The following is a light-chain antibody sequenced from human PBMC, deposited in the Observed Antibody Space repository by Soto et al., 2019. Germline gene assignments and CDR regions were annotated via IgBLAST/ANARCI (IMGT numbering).Light chain of an antibody. V-gene: IGLV2-14*01. CDR3: SSYTSSSTL. CDR2: AVT. CDR1: SSDIGAYDY. J-gene: IGLJ1*01. Sequence: QSVLTQPASLSGSPGQSITISCTGTSSDIGAYDYVSWYQQHPGKAPKLMIYAVTDRPSGVSSRFSGSKSGNTASLTISGLQAEDEADYYCSSYTSSSTLFGTGTKVTVL.